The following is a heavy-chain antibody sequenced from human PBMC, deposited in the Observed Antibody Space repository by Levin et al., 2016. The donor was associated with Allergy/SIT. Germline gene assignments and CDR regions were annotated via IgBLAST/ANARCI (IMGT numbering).Heavy chain of an antibody. J-gene: IGHJ4*02. CDR2: INAGNGNT. CDR1: GYSFTMYA. Sequence: ASVKVSCKASGYSFTMYAIHWVRQAPGQRLEWMGWINAGNGNTKYSRKFQGRVTITRDTSATTAYMDLSSLASEDTATYYCARDRVSIFGIDYWGQGTLVTVSS. D-gene: IGHD3-3*01. V-gene: IGHV1-3*01. CDR3: ARDRVSIFGIDY.